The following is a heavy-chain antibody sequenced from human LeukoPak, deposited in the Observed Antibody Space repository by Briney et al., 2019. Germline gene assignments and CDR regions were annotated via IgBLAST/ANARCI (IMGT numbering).Heavy chain of an antibody. V-gene: IGHV1-24*01. CDR3: ARNKRMVLHMTTRGNGMDV. CDR2: FDPEDGET. CDR1: GYTLTELS. J-gene: IGHJ6*02. Sequence: ASVKVSCKASGYTLTELSMHWVRQAPGKGLEWMGGFDPEDGETIYAQKFQGRVTMTEDTSTDTAYMELSSLRFDDTAVYYCARNKRMVLHMTTRGNGMDVWGQGTTVTVSS. D-gene: IGHD4/OR15-4a*01.